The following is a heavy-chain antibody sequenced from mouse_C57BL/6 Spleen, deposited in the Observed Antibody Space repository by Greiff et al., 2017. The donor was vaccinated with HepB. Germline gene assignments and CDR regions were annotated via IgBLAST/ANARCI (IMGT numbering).Heavy chain of an antibody. V-gene: IGHV5-4*01. CDR2: ISDGGSYT. D-gene: IGHD2-1*01. J-gene: IGHJ4*01. CDR3: ARDRGNDYAMDY. Sequence: EVQLVESGGGLVKPGGSLKLSCAASGFTFSSYAMSWVRQTPEKRLEWVATISDGGSYTYYPDNVKGRFTISRDNAKNNLYLQMSHLKSEDTAMYYCARDRGNDYAMDYWGQGTSVTVSS. CDR1: GFTFSSYA.